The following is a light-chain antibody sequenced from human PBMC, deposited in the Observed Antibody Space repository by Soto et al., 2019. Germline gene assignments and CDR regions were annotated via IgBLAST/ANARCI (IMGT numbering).Light chain of an antibody. CDR2: DVG. CDR1: SSDIGGYNF. J-gene: IGLJ1*01. V-gene: IGLV2-14*01. CDR3: NSYRTVSTYV. Sequence: QSVLTQPASVSGSPGQSITIACTGTSSDIGGYNFVSWYQQHPGKATKLLIYDVGNRPSGVSNRFSGSKSGNTASLTISGLQAEDEAHYYCNSYRTVSTYVFGTGTKVTVL.